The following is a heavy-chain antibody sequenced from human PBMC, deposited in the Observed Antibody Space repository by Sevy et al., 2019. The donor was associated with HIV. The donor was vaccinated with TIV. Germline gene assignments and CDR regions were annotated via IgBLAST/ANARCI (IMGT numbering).Heavy chain of an antibody. CDR2: IKQDGSEK. CDR3: TTDLGSYYDSSGYYDAFDI. D-gene: IGHD3-22*01. V-gene: IGHV3-7*03. J-gene: IGHJ3*02. Sequence: GGSLRLSCAASGFTFSSYWMSWVRQAPGKGLEWVANIKQDGSEKYYVDSVKGRFTISRDNAKNSLYLQMNSLKTEDTAVYYCTTDLGSYYDSSGYYDAFDIWGQGTMVTVSS. CDR1: GFTFSSYW.